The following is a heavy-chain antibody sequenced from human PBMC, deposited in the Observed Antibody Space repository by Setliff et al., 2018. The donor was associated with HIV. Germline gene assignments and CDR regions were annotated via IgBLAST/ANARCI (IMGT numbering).Heavy chain of an antibody. V-gene: IGHV5-51*01. CDR1: GYRLTIYW. J-gene: IGHJ3*01. D-gene: IGHD1-20*01. CDR3: ARITGNAFDV. CDR2: IYLGDSDT. Sequence: PGESLKISCKGSGYRLTIYWIGWVRQMPGKGLEWMGIIYLGDSDTRYSPSFQGQVTISADKSISTAYRQWSSLKASDTAMYYCARITGNAFDVWGQGAMVTVSS.